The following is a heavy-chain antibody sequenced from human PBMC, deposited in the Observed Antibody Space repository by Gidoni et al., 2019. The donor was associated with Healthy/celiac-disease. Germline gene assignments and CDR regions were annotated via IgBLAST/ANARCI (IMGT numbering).Heavy chain of an antibody. CDR3: ARMGYYYDSSGYYYYYYGMDV. CDR2: IYSGVST. J-gene: IGHJ6*02. CDR1: GFTVSSNY. V-gene: IGHV3-53*02. D-gene: IGHD3-22*01. Sequence: EVQLVETGGGLIQPGGPLRLSCAASGFTVSSNYMSWVRQAPGKGLEWVSVIYSGVSTYYADSVKGRFTISRANSKNTLYLQMNSLRAEDTAVYYCARMGYYYDSSGYYYYYYGMDVWGQGTTVTVSS.